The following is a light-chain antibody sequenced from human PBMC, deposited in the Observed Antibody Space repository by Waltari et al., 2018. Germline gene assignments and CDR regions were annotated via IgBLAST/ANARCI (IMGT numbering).Light chain of an antibody. V-gene: IGKV3-20*01. CDR3: QHYLRLPVT. CDR1: QSGNGA. J-gene: IGKJ1*01. CDR2: HAS. Sequence: IGLTQSPGTVCLSPGEGATLSCRASQSGNGALAWYQQKPGQAPRRLIYHASNRATGIPDRFSCSGSGTDFSLTISRLGPEDFAVYYCQHYLRLPVTFGQGTKVEI.